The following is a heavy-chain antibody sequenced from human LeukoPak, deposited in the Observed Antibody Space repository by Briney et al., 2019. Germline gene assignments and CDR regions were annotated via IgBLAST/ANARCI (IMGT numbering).Heavy chain of an antibody. CDR1: GGSFSGYY. Sequence: PSETLSLTCAVYGGSFSGYYWSWIRQPPGKGLEWIGEINHSGSTNYNPSLKSRVTISVDTSKNQFSLKLSSVTAADTAAYYCATGTHSGWYYYWGQGTLVTVSS. J-gene: IGHJ4*02. V-gene: IGHV4-34*01. D-gene: IGHD6-19*01. CDR2: INHSGST. CDR3: ATGTHSGWYYY.